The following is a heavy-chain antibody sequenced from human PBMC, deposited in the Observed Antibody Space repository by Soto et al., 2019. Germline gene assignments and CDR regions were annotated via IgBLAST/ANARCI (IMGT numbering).Heavy chain of an antibody. CDR3: ARDKKGLAAPYYYYGMDV. D-gene: IGHD6-6*01. CDR1: GGSVSSGTHY. V-gene: IGHV4-61*01. Sequence: SETLSLTCTVSGGSVSSGTHYWSWIRQASGKGLEWIGYIYHNGSTSYNPSLRSRVTISIDTSKYQFSLKLISVTAADTAVYYCARDKKGLAAPYYYYGMDVWGQGTTVT. J-gene: IGHJ6*02. CDR2: IYHNGST.